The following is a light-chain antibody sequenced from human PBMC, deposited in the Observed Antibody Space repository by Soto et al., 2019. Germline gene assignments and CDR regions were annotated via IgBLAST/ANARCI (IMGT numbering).Light chain of an antibody. CDR3: SSYTTSXTRPIV. J-gene: IGLJ1*01. CDR2: DVT. Sequence: QSVLTQPASVSGSPGQSITISCTGTSSDVGGYNYVSWYQHHPGKAPKLIIYDVTNRPSGVSNPFSGSKSGNTASLTISGLQPEDEADYYCSSYTTSXTRPIVFGTGTRSPS. CDR1: SSDVGGYNY. V-gene: IGLV2-14*03.